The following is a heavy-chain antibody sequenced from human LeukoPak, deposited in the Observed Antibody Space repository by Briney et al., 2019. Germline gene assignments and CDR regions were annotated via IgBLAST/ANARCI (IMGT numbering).Heavy chain of an antibody. V-gene: IGHV1-69*01. Sequence: SVKVSCKASGGTFSNYAINWVRQAPGQGLEWMGGIIPLFGTVTYAQKFQGRVTITADESTSTAYMELSSLRSEDTAVYYCARSNYYDSSGYYSRPYYFYYYMDVWGKGTTVTISS. CDR3: ARSNYYDSSGYYSRPYYFYYYMDV. J-gene: IGHJ6*03. CDR2: IIPLFGTV. CDR1: GGTFSNYA. D-gene: IGHD3-22*01.